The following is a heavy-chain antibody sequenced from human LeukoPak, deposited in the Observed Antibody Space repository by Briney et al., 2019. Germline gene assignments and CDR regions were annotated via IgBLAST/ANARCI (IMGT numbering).Heavy chain of an antibody. D-gene: IGHD3-22*01. CDR1: GGSFSGYY. CDR2: INHSGST. Sequence: SETLSLTCAVYGGSFSGYYWSWIRQPPGKGLEWIGEINHSGSTNYNPSLKSRVTISVDTSKNQFSLKLSSVTAADTAVYYCARHSYDSSDPFDYWGQGTLVTVYS. CDR3: ARHSYDSSDPFDY. V-gene: IGHV4-34*01. J-gene: IGHJ4*02.